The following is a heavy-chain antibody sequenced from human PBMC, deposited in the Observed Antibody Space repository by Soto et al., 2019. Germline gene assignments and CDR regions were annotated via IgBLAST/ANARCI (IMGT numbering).Heavy chain of an antibody. Sequence: ASVKVSCKASGYTFTSYGISWVRQAPGQGLEGMGWISAYNGNTNYAQKLQGRVTMTTDTSTSTAYMELRSLRSDDTAVYYCARGNGRYDFWSGYWTPAPYNWFDPWGQGTLVTVSS. D-gene: IGHD3-3*01. CDR3: ARGNGRYDFWSGYWTPAPYNWFDP. J-gene: IGHJ5*02. CDR1: GYTFTSYG. V-gene: IGHV1-18*01. CDR2: ISAYNGNT.